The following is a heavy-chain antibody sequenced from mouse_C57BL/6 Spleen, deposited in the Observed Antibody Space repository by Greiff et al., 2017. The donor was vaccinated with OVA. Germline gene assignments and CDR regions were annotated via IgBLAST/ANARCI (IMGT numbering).Heavy chain of an antibody. CDR2: INPGSGGT. CDR1: GYAFTNYL. V-gene: IGHV1-54*01. J-gene: IGHJ2*01. CDR3: ARLTGTTGYGYFDY. D-gene: IGHD4-1*01. Sequence: QVQLQQSGAELVRPGTSVKVSCKASGYAFTNYLIEWVKQRPGQGLEWIGVINPGSGGTNYNEKFKGKATLTADKSSSTAYMQLSSLTSEDSAVYFCARLTGTTGYGYFDYWGQGTTLTVSS.